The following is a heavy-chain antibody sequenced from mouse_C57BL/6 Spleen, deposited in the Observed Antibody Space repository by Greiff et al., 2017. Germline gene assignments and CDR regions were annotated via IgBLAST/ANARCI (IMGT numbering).Heavy chain of an antibody. D-gene: IGHD1-1*01. J-gene: IGHJ4*01. CDR1: GYTFTGYW. V-gene: IGHV1-9*01. Sequence: VQLQQSGAELMKPGASVKLSCKATGYTFTGYWIEWVKQRPGHGLEWIGEILPGSGSTNYNEKFKGKATFTADTSSNTAYMQLSSLTTEDSAIYYCARWDYYGSSYDYYAMDYWGQGTSVTVSS. CDR2: ILPGSGST. CDR3: ARWDYYGSSYDYYAMDY.